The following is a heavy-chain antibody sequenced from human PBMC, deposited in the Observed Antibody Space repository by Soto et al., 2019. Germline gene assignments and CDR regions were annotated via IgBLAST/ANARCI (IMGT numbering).Heavy chain of an antibody. CDR2: ISSSSSTI. CDR3: ERPKVGVTSH. D-gene: IGHD1-26*01. Sequence: EVQLVESGGGLVQSGGSLRLSCAASGFTFSGYSMNWVRQAPGKGLEWVSYISSSSSTIYYADSVKGRFTISRDNAKNSLYLQVNSLRAEDTAVYYCERPKVGVTSHWGQGTLVTVSS. V-gene: IGHV3-48*01. J-gene: IGHJ1*01. CDR1: GFTFSGYS.